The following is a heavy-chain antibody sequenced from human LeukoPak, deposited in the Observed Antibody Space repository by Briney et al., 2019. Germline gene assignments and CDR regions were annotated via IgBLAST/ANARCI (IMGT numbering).Heavy chain of an antibody. CDR2: VYYFGDT. D-gene: IGHD2-2*01. CDR1: GDSISSSSYY. J-gene: IGHJ4*02. CDR3: ARHHNIVIVPTARGFDY. Sequence: PSETLSLTCTVSGDSISSSSYYWGWVRQPPGKGLEWIGSVYYFGDTYYSPSLGSRVTISIDTSKNQFSLKLSSVTATDTAVYYCARHHNIVIVPTARGFDYWGQGTLVTVSS. V-gene: IGHV4-39*01.